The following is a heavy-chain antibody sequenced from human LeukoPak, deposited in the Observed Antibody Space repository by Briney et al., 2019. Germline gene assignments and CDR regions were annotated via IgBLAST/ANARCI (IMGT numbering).Heavy chain of an antibody. CDR2: ISGNSFGT. CDR3: AKDSQKAVAGLGYFDY. J-gene: IGHJ4*02. D-gene: IGHD6-19*01. V-gene: IGHV3-23*01. Sequence: GGSLRLSCAASGFTFGSYAMNWVRQAPGKGLEWVSAISGNSFGTYYADSVKGRFTISRDNSKNTLYLQMNSLRAEDTAVYYCAKDSQKAVAGLGYFDYWGQGTLVTVSS. CDR1: GFTFGSYA.